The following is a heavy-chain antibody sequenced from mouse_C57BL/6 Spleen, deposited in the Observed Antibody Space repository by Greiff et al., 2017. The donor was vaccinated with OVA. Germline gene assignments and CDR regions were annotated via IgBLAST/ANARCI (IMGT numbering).Heavy chain of an antibody. V-gene: IGHV1-31*01. CDR2: IYPYNGVS. D-gene: IGHD3-2*02. CDR1: GYSFTGYY. CDR3: ARSPTAQASYYFDY. Sequence: EVQLQQSGPELVKPGASVKISCKASGYSFTGYYMHWVQQSHGNILDWIGYIYPYNGVSSYNQKFKGKATLTVDKSSSTAYMELRSLTSEDSAVYYCARSPTAQASYYFDYWGKGTTLTVSS. J-gene: IGHJ2*01.